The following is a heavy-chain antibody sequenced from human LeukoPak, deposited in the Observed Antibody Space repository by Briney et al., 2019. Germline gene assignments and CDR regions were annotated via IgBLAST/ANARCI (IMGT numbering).Heavy chain of an antibody. D-gene: IGHD2-21*01. J-gene: IGHJ4*02. CDR1: GFTFSGYA. V-gene: IGHV3-48*02. Sequence: PGGSLRLSCAASGFTFSGYAMNWVRQAPGKGLEWVSHIYISSSSNIISYADSVKDRFTISRDNAQNSLYLQMNGLRDEDTAVYYCVRDRAYSFDYWGQGILVTVSS. CDR3: VRDRAYSFDY. CDR2: ISSSSNII.